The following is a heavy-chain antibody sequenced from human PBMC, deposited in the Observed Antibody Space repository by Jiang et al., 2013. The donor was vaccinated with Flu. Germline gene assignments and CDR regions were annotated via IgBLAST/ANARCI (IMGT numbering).Heavy chain of an antibody. Sequence: LLKPSETLSLTCTVSGYSISSGYYWGWIRQPPGKGLEWIGCIYHSGTTYYNPSLKSRVTISVDTSKNQFSLKLTSVTAADTAVYYCARAREGDYWGQ. J-gene: IGHJ4*02. CDR1: GYSISSGYY. CDR2: IYHSGTT. CDR3: ARAREGDY. V-gene: IGHV4-38-2*02.